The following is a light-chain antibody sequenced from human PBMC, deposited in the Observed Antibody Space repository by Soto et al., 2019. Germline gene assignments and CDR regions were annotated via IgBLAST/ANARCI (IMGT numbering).Light chain of an antibody. CDR2: GAS. J-gene: IGKJ1*01. Sequence: EIVRTQSPGTLSLSPGERATLSCRASRSVSSSYLAWYQQKPGQAPRLLIYGASSRATGIPDRFSGSGSGTDFTLTISRLEPEDFAVYYCQQYGSSPQTFGQGTKVDIK. CDR1: RSVSSSY. V-gene: IGKV3-20*01. CDR3: QQYGSSPQT.